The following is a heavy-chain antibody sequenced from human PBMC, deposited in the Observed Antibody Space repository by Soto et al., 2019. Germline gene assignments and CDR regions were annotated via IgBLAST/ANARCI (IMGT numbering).Heavy chain of an antibody. D-gene: IGHD3-22*01. CDR1: GGAFSSYA. Sequence: GASVKVSCKASGGAFSSYAISWVRQAPGQGLEWMGGIIPIFGTANYAQKFQGRVTITADESTSTAYMELSSLRSEDTAVYYCAPDSSGYYRGYNWFDPWGQGTLVTVSS. J-gene: IGHJ5*02. V-gene: IGHV1-69*13. CDR2: IIPIFGTA. CDR3: APDSSGYYRGYNWFDP.